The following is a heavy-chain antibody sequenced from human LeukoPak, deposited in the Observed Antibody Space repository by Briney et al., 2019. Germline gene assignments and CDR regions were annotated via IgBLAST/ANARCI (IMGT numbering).Heavy chain of an antibody. CDR1: GASISRGTYY. CDR3: ARGSLTVVP. J-gene: IGHJ5*02. CDR2: VSSSGST. Sequence: PSETLSLTCSVSGASISRGTYYWSWIRQPAGKGLEWIGRVSSSGSTNYNPSLNSRVTISLDTSKNQFSLNLNSVTAADTAVYFCARGSLTVVPWGQGTLVTVSS. V-gene: IGHV4-61*02.